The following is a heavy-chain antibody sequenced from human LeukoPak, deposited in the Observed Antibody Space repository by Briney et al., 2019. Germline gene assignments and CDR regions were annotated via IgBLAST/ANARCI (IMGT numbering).Heavy chain of an antibody. CDR1: GFTFSTYS. V-gene: IGHV3-21*01. D-gene: IGHD5-12*01. CDR3: AKRGDSGYDLDY. J-gene: IGHJ4*02. Sequence: GGSLRLSCAASGFTFSTYSMNWVRQAPGKGLEWVSSISGSSSYTFYADSVKGRFTISRDNSKNTLYLQMNSLRAEDTAVYYCAKRGDSGYDLDYWGQGTLVTVSS. CDR2: ISGSSSYT.